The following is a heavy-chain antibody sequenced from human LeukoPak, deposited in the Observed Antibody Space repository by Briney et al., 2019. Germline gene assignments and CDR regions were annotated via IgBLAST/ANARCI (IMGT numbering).Heavy chain of an antibody. D-gene: IGHD6-19*01. CDR3: ARTPVAGFDY. V-gene: IGHV3-7*01. J-gene: IGHJ4*02. CDR2: IKQDGSEK. Sequence: GGSLRLSCAASGFTLSSYWMSWVRQAPGKGLEWVANIKQDGSEKYYVDSVKGRFTISRDNAKNSLYLQMNSLRAEDTAVYYCARTPVAGFDYWGQGTLVTVSS. CDR1: GFTLSSYW.